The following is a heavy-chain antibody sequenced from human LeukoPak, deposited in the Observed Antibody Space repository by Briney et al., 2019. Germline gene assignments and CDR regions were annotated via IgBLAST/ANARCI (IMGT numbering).Heavy chain of an antibody. CDR1: GFTFSDYY. D-gene: IGHD2-2*01. CDR3: ARDGHQLLSFYMDV. CDR2: ISSSGSNI. Sequence: PGGSLRLSCAASGFTFSDYYMSWIRQAPGKGLEWVSYISSSGSNIYYADSVKGRFTISRDNAKNSLYLQMNSLRAEDTAVYYCARDGHQLLSFYMDVWGKGTTATVSS. J-gene: IGHJ6*03. V-gene: IGHV3-11*04.